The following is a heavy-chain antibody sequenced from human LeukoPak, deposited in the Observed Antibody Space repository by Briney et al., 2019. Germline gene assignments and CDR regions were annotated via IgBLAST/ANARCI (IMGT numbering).Heavy chain of an antibody. CDR3: TRHQYTAMAN. J-gene: IGHJ4*02. Sequence: GESLKISCRGSGSLFTDYWIGWVRQMPGKGLEWMGIIYLADSNNRYSTSFEGQVTISADKSISTAYLQWSSLKASDTAMYYCTRHQYTAMANWGQGTLVTVSS. CDR2: IYLADSNN. V-gene: IGHV5-51*01. CDR1: GSLFTDYW. D-gene: IGHD5-18*01.